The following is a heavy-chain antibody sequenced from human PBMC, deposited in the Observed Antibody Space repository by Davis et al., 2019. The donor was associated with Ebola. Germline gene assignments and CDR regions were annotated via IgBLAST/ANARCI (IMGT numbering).Heavy chain of an antibody. J-gene: IGHJ6*02. Sequence: ASVKVSCKASGYIFTTYAIHWVRQAPGQRLEWMGWINAGNGDTKSSQKFQGRVTITADESTSTAYMELSSLRSEDTAVYYCAKIMSYYYGMDVWGQGTTVTVSS. CDR1: GYIFTTYA. V-gene: IGHV1-3*01. CDR2: INAGNGDT. CDR3: AKIMSYYYGMDV.